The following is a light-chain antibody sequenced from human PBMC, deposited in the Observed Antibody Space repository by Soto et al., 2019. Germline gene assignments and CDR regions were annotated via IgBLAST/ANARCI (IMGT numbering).Light chain of an antibody. Sequence: QSVLTQPPSVSGAPGQRVTISCNGSSSNIGAGYDVHWYQQLPGTAPKLLIYGNSNRPSGVPDRFSGSKSGTSASLGITGLQAEDEADYYCQSYDSTLSGRALVFGGGTKLTVL. CDR3: QSYDSTLSGRALV. V-gene: IGLV1-40*01. CDR2: GNS. CDR1: SSNIGAGYD. J-gene: IGLJ2*01.